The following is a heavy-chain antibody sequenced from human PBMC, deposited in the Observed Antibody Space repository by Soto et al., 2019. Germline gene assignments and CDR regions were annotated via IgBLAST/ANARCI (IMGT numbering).Heavy chain of an antibody. CDR3: ARGVGAMAY. D-gene: IGHD1-26*01. Sequence: PGGSLRLSCTAPRFTFGSYWMHWVRQAPGKGLVWVSDINVDGTETYYADSVKGRFTISRDNSKNTLYLQMNSLRAEDTAVYYCARGVGAMAYWGQGTLVTVSS. V-gene: IGHV3-74*01. J-gene: IGHJ4*02. CDR2: INVDGTET. CDR1: RFTFGSYW.